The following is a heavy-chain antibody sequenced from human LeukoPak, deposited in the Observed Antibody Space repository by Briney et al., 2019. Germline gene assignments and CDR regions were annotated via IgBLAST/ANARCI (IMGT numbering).Heavy chain of an antibody. V-gene: IGHV3-21*05. J-gene: IGHJ4*02. CDR2: ISSDSSHI. Sequence: GGSLRLSCAASGFTFSSYSMNWVRQAPGKGLEWVSYISSDSSHIYYADSVKGRFTISRDNSKNTLYLQMNSLRAEDTAVYYCAKDLDWGSYQDYWGQGTLVTVSS. CDR1: GFTFSSYS. CDR3: AKDLDWGSYQDY. D-gene: IGHD3-16*02.